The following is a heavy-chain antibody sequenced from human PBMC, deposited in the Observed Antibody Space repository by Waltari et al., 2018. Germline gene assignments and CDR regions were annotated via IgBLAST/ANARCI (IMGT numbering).Heavy chain of an antibody. Sequence: LQLQESGPGLVKPSGTLCLTCTVSGDSMSSTDWWSWVRQSPEKGLEWIGQIHRSGRTNYNPSLESRVTISIDTSNNQFSLKVTSTTAADTAVYYCARDRGRGIYLDSWGQGTLVTVSP. D-gene: IGHD2-15*01. CDR1: GDSMSSTDW. J-gene: IGHJ4*02. CDR3: ARDRGRGIYLDS. CDR2: IHRSGRT. V-gene: IGHV4-4*02.